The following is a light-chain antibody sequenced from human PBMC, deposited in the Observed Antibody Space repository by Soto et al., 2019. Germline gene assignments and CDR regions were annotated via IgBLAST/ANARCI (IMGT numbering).Light chain of an antibody. CDR3: CSYTRSGTFVI. J-gene: IGLJ2*01. CDR2: EGS. V-gene: IGLV2-23*03. Sequence: QSALTQPASVSGSPGQSITISCTGTSSDVGSYNLVSWYQQYPGKAPKLMIYEGSKRPSGVSNRFSGSKSGNTASLTISGLQAEDEADYYCCSYTRSGTFVIFGGGTKVTVL. CDR1: SSDVGSYNL.